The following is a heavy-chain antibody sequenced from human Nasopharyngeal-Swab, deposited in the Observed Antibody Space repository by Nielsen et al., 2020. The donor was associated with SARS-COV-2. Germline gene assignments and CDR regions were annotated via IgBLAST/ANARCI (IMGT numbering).Heavy chain of an antibody. CDR2: IYHSGST. J-gene: IGHJ5*02. D-gene: IGHD2-2*01. CDR3: ASRPQLLLFWFDP. V-gene: IGHV4-4*02. Sequence: WIRQPPGKGLEWIGEIYHSGSTNYNPSLKGRVTISVDKSKNQFSLKLSSVTAADTAVYYCASRPQLLLFWFDPWGQGTLVTVSS.